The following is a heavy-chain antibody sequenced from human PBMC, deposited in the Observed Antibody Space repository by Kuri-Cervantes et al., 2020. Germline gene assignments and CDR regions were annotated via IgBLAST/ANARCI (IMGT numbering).Heavy chain of an antibody. J-gene: IGHJ6*02. CDR1: GFTFDDYA. CDR3: AKDRGYSYDAYYYGMDV. Sequence: SLKISCAASGFTFDDYAMHWVRQAPGKGLEWVPGISWNSGSIGYADSVKGRFTISRDNAKNSLYLQMNSLRTEDTALYYCAKDRGYSYDAYYYGMDVWGQGTTVTVSS. CDR2: ISWNSGSI. V-gene: IGHV3-9*01. D-gene: IGHD5-18*01.